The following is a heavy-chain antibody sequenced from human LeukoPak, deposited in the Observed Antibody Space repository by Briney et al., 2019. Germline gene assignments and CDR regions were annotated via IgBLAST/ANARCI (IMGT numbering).Heavy chain of an antibody. V-gene: IGHV4-30-4*01. J-gene: IGHJ4*02. CDR1: GGSISSSYYY. CDR2: IYYSGST. D-gene: IGHD5-12*01. Sequence: SETLSLTCTVSGGSISSSYYYWSWIRQPPGKGLEWIGYIYYSGSTYYNPSLKSRVTISVDTSKNQFSLKLSSVTAADTAVYYCARGSVRYSGYDHLDYWGQGTLVTVSS. CDR3: ARGSVRYSGYDHLDY.